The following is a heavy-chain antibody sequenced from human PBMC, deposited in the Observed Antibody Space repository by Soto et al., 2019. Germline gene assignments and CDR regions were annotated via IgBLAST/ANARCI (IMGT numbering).Heavy chain of an antibody. D-gene: IGHD1-1*01. CDR3: ARINDLGDI. J-gene: IGHJ3*02. Sequence: EVQLVESGGGLVQPGGSLRVSCAASGFTFSDYWMHWVRQVPGQGLVWVSRINEDGTRTNYADSVKGRFTISRDNAKNTLYLQMMSLRAEDTAGYYCARINDLGDIWGPGTMVCVSS. CDR2: INEDGTRT. V-gene: IGHV3-74*01. CDR1: GFTFSDYW.